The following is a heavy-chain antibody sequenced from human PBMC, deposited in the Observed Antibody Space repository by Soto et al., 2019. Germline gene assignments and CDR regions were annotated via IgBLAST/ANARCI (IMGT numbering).Heavy chain of an antibody. D-gene: IGHD6-13*01. CDR1: GGSISDYY. Sequence: PSEILSLTCTVSGGSISDYYWNWIRQPPGRGLEWIGYIYYSGGTNYSPSLKSRVTISLDTSENQLSLKLSSVTAADTAVYYCTRDRHAGYDYWGQGKLVTVSS. CDR3: TRDRHAGYDY. CDR2: IYYSGGT. J-gene: IGHJ4*02. V-gene: IGHV4-59*01.